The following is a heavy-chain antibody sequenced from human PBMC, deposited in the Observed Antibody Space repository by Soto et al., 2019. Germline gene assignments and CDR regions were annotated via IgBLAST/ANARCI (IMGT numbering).Heavy chain of an antibody. J-gene: IGHJ3*02. CDR1: GYTFTGYY. Sequence: ASVKVSCKASGYTFTGYYMHWVRQAPGQGLEWMGWINHNSGDTNYAQKFQGRVIMTRDTSISTAYMELSGLRSDDTAVYYCARGLYYDSGYWAAFDIWGQGTMVTV. CDR3: ARGLYYDSGYWAAFDI. V-gene: IGHV1-2*02. D-gene: IGHD3-22*01. CDR2: INHNSGDT.